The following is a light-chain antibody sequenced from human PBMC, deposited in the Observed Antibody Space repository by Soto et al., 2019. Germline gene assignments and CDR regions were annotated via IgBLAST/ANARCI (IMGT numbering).Light chain of an antibody. CDR3: AAWDDSLNV. CDR1: SSNIGSNT. V-gene: IGLV1-44*01. J-gene: IGLJ1*01. Sequence: QSVLTQPPSASGTPGQRVTISCSGSSSNIGSNTVNWYQQLPGTAPKLLIYSNNQRPSGVPDRFSGSKSGTSASLAISGLQSEDEDDYYCAAWDDSLNVFVTGTKVTV. CDR2: SNN.